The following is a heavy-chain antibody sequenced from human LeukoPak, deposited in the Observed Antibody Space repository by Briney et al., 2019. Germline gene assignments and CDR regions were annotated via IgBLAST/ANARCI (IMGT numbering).Heavy chain of an antibody. CDR2: MSYDGSNK. CDR1: GFTFSSYS. D-gene: IGHD2-2*01. Sequence: PGRSLRLSCAASGFTFSSYSMHWVRQAPGKGLEWVAVMSYDGSNKYYADSVKGRFTISRDSSKKTLYLQMNSLRDEDAGVYYCAKGGGVPAGIGGYVRYYYYMDVWGKGTTVTVSS. J-gene: IGHJ6*03. CDR3: AKGGGVPAGIGGYVRYYYYMDV. V-gene: IGHV3-30*04.